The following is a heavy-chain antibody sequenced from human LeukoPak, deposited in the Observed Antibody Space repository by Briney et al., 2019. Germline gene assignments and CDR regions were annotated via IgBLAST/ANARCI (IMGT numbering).Heavy chain of an antibody. J-gene: IGHJ3*02. CDR1: GFTFSSYG. Sequence: GRSLRLSCAASGFTFSSYGMHWVRQAPGKGLEWVAVISYDGSNKYYADSVKSRFTISRDNSKNTLYLQMNSLRAEDTAVYYCAKGLYCSGGSCYPPPFVPDAFDIWGQGTMVTVSS. CDR2: ISYDGSNK. D-gene: IGHD2-15*01. CDR3: AKGLYCSGGSCYPPPFVPDAFDI. V-gene: IGHV3-30*18.